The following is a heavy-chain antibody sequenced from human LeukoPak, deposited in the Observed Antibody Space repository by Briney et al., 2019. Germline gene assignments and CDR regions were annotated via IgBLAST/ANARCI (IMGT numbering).Heavy chain of an antibody. Sequence: ASVKVSCKASGYTFNSYGISWVRQAPGQGLEWMGWISVYNGNTNYARKLQGRVTMTTDTSTSTAYMELRRLRADDTAVYYCARDSVRFLAAPAAHPRGDYFDYWGQGTLVTVSS. D-gene: IGHD3-3*01. CDR2: ISVYNGNT. J-gene: IGHJ4*02. CDR3: ARDSVRFLAAPAAHPRGDYFDY. V-gene: IGHV1-18*01. CDR1: GYTFNSYG.